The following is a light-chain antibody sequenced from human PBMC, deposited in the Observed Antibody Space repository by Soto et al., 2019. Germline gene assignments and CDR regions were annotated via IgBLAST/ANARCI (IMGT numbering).Light chain of an antibody. CDR3: QQSGSSFSN. J-gene: IGKJ2*01. CDR2: GAS. CDR1: QSVSSAY. Sequence: EIVLTQSPGTLSLSPGERATLSCRASQSVSSAYLAWYQQIPGQAPRLLIYGASSRATGIPDRFSGSGSGTDFPLTLSGLEPEDFAVYYCQQSGSSFSNFGQGTKLASK. V-gene: IGKV3-20*01.